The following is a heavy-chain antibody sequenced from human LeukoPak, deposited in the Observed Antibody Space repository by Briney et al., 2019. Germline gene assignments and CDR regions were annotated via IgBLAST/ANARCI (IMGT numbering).Heavy chain of an antibody. CDR1: GYSFTSYW. D-gene: IGHD3-9*01. J-gene: IGHJ4*02. CDR3: ATFHYDILTGYSLFDY. Sequence: GESLQISCKGSGYSFTSYWISWVRQMPGKGLEWTGRIDPSDSYTNYSPSFQGHVTISADKSISTAYLQWSSLKASDTAMYYCATFHYDILTGYSLFDYWGQGTLVTVSS. V-gene: IGHV5-10-1*01. CDR2: IDPSDSYT.